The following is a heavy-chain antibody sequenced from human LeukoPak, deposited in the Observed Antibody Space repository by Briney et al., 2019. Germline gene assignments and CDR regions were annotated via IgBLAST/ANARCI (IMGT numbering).Heavy chain of an antibody. J-gene: IGHJ4*02. CDR3: ARHGQQLVRYDY. Sequence: AETLSLTCAVSGYSISSGYYWGWIRQPPGKGLEWIGSIYHSGSTYYNPSLKSRVTISVDTSKNQFSLKLSSVTAADTAVYYCARHGQQLVRYDYWGQGTLVTVSS. CDR1: GYSISSGYY. CDR2: IYHSGST. D-gene: IGHD6-13*01. V-gene: IGHV4-38-2*01.